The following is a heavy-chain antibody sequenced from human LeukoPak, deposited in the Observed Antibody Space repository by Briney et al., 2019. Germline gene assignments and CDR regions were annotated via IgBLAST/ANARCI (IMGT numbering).Heavy chain of an antibody. Sequence: SETLSLTCTVSGGSISSGSYYWSWIRQPPGKGLEWIGEINHSGSTNYNPSLKSRVTISVDTSKNQFSLKLSSVTAADTAVYYCASAAGSGSYYWGQGTLVTVSS. CDR2: INHSGST. J-gene: IGHJ4*02. CDR3: ASAAGSGSYY. V-gene: IGHV4-39*07. CDR1: GGSISSGSYY. D-gene: IGHD3-10*01.